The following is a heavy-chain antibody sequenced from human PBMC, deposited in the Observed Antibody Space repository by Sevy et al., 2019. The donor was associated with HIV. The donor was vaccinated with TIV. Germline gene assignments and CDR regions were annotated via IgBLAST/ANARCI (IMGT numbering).Heavy chain of an antibody. CDR3: AKSLPSSSTWYRSNYFDY. CDR1: RFTFSSYA. D-gene: IGHD6-13*01. CDR2: VSTGGGST. J-gene: IGHJ4*02. Sequence: GGSLRLSCAASRFTFSSYAMSWVRQAPDKGLEWVSAVSTGGGSTFYADSVRGRFTVSRDNSKNTLYLQMNSLRAEDTAVYYCAKSLPSSSTWYRSNYFDYWGQGTLVTVSS. V-gene: IGHV3-23*01.